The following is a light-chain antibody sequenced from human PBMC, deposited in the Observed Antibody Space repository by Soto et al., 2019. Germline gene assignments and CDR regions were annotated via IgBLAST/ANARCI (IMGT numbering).Light chain of an antibody. J-gene: IGKJ2*01. CDR1: QSVLDSSNDKNY. CDR3: QQYDSTPYT. Sequence: DIVMTQSPESLAVSLGERATINCKSSQSVLDSSNDKNYLAWYQQKAGQPPKLLIYWASTRESGVPGRFTGSRSVTDFTLTISSLQAEDVAIYYCQQYDSTPYTFGQGTKLEIK. CDR2: WAS. V-gene: IGKV4-1*01.